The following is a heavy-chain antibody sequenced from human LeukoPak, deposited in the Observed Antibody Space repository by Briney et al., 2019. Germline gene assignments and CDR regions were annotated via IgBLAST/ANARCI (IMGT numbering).Heavy chain of an antibody. D-gene: IGHD3-22*01. CDR1: GFTFSTYA. CDR2: ISGSGGST. CDR3: AKEGGLFDSSGYSES. J-gene: IGHJ5*02. Sequence: GGSLRLSCAASGFTFSTYAMSWVRQAPGTGLEWVSVISGSGGSTYYTDSVKGRFTISRDNSESTLYLQMDSLRAEDTAVYYCAKEGGLFDSSGYSESWGQGTLVSVSS. V-gene: IGHV3-23*01.